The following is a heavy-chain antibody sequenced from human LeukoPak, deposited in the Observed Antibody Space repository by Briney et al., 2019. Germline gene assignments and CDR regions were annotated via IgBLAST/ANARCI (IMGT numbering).Heavy chain of an antibody. CDR3: ARDYYYYDSSGYVH. D-gene: IGHD3-22*01. Sequence: PGGSLRLSCAASGFTFSDYYMSWIRQAPGKGLEWVSYISSSGSTIYYADSVKGRFTISRDNAKNSLYLQMNSLRAEDTAVYYCARDYYYYDSSGYVHWGQGTLVTVSS. CDR1: GFTFSDYY. J-gene: IGHJ4*02. V-gene: IGHV3-11*01. CDR2: ISSSGSTI.